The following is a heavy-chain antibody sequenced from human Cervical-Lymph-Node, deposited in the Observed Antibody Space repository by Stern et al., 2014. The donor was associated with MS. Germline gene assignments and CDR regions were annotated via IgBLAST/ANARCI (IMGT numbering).Heavy chain of an antibody. V-gene: IGHV4-4*02. D-gene: IGHD2/OR15-2a*01. Sequence: VQLLESGPGLVKPSGTLSLTCAVSGGSVSSTNWWSWVRQSPGKGLEWIGNIYHSGASNYRPSLRSRVSISLDNSKNPLSLHLTSVTAADTAVYYCARERQQYCNSEGCSYWYFDLWGRGTLVTVSS. CDR2: IYHSGAS. CDR3: ARERQQYCNSEGCSYWYFDL. J-gene: IGHJ2*01. CDR1: GGSVSSTNW.